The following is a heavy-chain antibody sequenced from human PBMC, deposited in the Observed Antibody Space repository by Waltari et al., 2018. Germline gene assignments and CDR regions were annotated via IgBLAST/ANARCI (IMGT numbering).Heavy chain of an antibody. V-gene: IGHV3-74*01. CDR1: GLNFSQYF. J-gene: IGHJ4*02. CDR3: LNYDFDS. D-gene: IGHD1-7*01. Sequence: DVQVVASGGGLVQPGGSLRLSCVGSGLNFSQYFIHWVRQPPGKGPLSGARINQDGSIVNDADSAKGLFTISRDYAKSTVYLQKNSLRGDDSALYSCLNYDFDSWGQGALVTVSS. CDR2: INQDGSIV.